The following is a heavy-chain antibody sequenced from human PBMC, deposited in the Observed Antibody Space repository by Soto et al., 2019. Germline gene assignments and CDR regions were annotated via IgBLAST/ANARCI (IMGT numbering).Heavy chain of an antibody. CDR2: IIPIFGTA. CDR1: GGTFSIYA. V-gene: IGHV1-69*13. J-gene: IGHJ5*02. CDR3: AREAGIAAASRFDP. Sequence: FPVKVACKASGGTFSIYAICWVRQAPGQGLEWMGGIIPIFGTANYAQKFQGRVTITADESTSTAYMELSSLRSEDTAVYYCAREAGIAAASRFDPWGQGTLVTVS. D-gene: IGHD6-25*01.